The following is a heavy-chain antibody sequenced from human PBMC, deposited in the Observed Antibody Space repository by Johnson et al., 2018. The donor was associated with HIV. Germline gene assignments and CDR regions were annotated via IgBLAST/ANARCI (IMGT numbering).Heavy chain of an antibody. CDR1: GFTFSSYW. CDR2: IKQDGSEK. V-gene: IGHV3-7*02. D-gene: IGHD3-10*01. Sequence: VQLVESGGGLVQPGGSLRLSCAASGFTFSSYWMGWVRQAPGKGLEWVANIKQDGSEKYYVDSLKGRSTISRDNAKNSLYLQMNNLRAEDTAVYYCARGDPPNVFDIWGQGTMVTVSS. J-gene: IGHJ3*02. CDR3: ARGDPPNVFDI.